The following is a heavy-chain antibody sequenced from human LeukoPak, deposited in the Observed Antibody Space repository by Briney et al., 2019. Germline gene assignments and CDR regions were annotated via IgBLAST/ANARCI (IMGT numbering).Heavy chain of an antibody. CDR3: ARAVASSWYYFDY. CDR1: GFTFSSYA. Sequence: GGSLRLSCAASGFTFSSYAMSWVRQAPGKGLEWVSSISSSSSYIYYADSVKGRFTISRDNAKNSLYLQMNSLRAEDTAVYYCARAVASSWYYFDYWGQGTLVTVSS. V-gene: IGHV3-21*01. CDR2: ISSSSSYI. D-gene: IGHD6-13*01. J-gene: IGHJ4*02.